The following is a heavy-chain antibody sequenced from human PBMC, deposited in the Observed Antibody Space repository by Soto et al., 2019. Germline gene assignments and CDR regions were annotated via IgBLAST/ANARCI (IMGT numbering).Heavy chain of an antibody. V-gene: IGHV4-59*01. D-gene: IGHD6-13*01. Sequence: SETLSLTCTVSGGSMRTYFWTWIRQPPGKGLEWIGYIHYSGTTSFFPSYNPSLRSRVTISEDTSKNQFSLKLLSVTTADTAVYFCAAGEASSRNLAPYYLDFWGQGTLVTVSS. CDR1: GGSMRTYF. CDR2: IHYSGTT. CDR3: AAGEASSRNLAPYYLDF. J-gene: IGHJ4*02.